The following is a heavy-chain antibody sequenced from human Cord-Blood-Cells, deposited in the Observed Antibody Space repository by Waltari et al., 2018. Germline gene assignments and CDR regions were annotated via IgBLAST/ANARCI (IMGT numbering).Heavy chain of an antibody. CDR1: GYTFTGHH. Sequence: QVQLVQSGAEVKKPGASVKVSCKASGYTFTGHHIHWVRQAPGQGLEWMVWINPNSCGTNYAQKVKGRVTMTRNTSISTGYMELSRLRSDDTAWYYWGREVAPYGPDSSSYYFDYWGQGTLVTVSS. J-gene: IGHJ4*02. CDR2: INPNSCGT. V-gene: IGHV1-2*02. CDR3: GREVAPYGPDSSSYYFDY. D-gene: IGHD6-6*01.